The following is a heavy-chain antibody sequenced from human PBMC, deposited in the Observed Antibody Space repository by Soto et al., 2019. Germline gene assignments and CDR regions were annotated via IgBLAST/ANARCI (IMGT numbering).Heavy chain of an antibody. V-gene: IGHV5-10-1*01. J-gene: IGHJ6*02. Sequence: LGESLKISCKGSRYSFTSYWISWVRQMPGKGLEWMGRIDPSDSYTNYSPSFQGHVTISADKSISTAYLQWSSLKASDTAMYYCARHTHYGFWSGYYIGRYGMDFWGQGTTVTVSS. CDR2: IDPSDSYT. CDR3: ARHTHYGFWSGYYIGRYGMDF. D-gene: IGHD3-3*01. CDR1: RYSFTSYW.